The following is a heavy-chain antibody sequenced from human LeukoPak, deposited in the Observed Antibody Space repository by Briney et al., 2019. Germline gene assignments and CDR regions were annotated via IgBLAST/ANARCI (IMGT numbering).Heavy chain of an antibody. CDR3: ARGVNSGYFDH. V-gene: IGHV4-34*01. J-gene: IGHJ4*02. Sequence: PSETLSLTCAVYGGSFSGYYWSWIRQPPGKGLEWIGEINHSGSTNYNPSLKSRVTISVDTSKNQFSLKLTSVTAADTAVYYCARGVNSGYFDHCGQGTLVTVSS. D-gene: IGHD1-26*01. CDR1: GGSFSGYY. CDR2: INHSGST.